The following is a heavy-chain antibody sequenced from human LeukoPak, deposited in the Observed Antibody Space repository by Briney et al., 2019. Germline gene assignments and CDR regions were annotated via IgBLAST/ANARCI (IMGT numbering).Heavy chain of an antibody. CDR3: AKAVVVVAVTNFDY. J-gene: IGHJ4*02. Sequence: PGGSLRLSCAASGFTFTTYGMSWVRQAPGKGLEWVSAISGSGGYTYYADSVKGRFTISRDNSKNTLYLQMNGLRAEDTAVYYCAKAVVVVAVTNFDYWGQGTLVTVSS. CDR2: ISGSGGYT. V-gene: IGHV3-23*01. D-gene: IGHD2-15*01. CDR1: GFTFTTYG.